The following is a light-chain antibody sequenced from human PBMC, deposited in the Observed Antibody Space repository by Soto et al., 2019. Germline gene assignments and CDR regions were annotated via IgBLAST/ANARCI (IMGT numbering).Light chain of an antibody. J-gene: IGKJ5*01. V-gene: IGKV3-15*01. CDR2: GAS. Sequence: EIVMTQSPATLSVSPGYRDTTSCLASQSVSSNLAWYQQKPGQAPRLLIYGASTRATGIPARFSGSGSGTEFTLTISRLQSEDLAVYYCQQYNNWLITFGQGTRVEIK. CDR1: QSVSSN. CDR3: QQYNNWLIT.